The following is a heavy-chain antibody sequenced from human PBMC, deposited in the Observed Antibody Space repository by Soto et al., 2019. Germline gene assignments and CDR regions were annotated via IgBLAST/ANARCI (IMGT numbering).Heavy chain of an antibody. V-gene: IGHV3-53*02. CDR1: GFTVSSNY. CDR3: ARAISGGYYFYGTDV. CDR2: IHSGGTT. J-gene: IGHJ6*02. Sequence: VQLVETGGGLIQPGGSLRLSCAASGFTVSSNYMSWVRQAPGKGLEWVSTIHSGGTTYYADSVKGRFTISRDNSMNTLHLQMNSLRAEDTAVYYCARAISGGYYFYGTDVWGLGTTVTVSS. D-gene: IGHD2-15*01.